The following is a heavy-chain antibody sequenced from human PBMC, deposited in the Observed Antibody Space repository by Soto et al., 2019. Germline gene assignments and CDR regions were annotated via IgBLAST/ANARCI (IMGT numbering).Heavy chain of an antibody. CDR2: ISAYNGNT. CDR3: ARDVRPGIAARPFI. Sequence: GASVKVSCKASGYTFTSYGISWVRQAPGQGLEWMGWISAYNGNTNYAQKLQGRVTMTTDTSTSTAYMELRSLRSDDTAVYYCARDVRPGIAARPFIWGQGTLVTVSS. J-gene: IGHJ4*02. V-gene: IGHV1-18*01. CDR1: GYTFTSYG. D-gene: IGHD6-6*01.